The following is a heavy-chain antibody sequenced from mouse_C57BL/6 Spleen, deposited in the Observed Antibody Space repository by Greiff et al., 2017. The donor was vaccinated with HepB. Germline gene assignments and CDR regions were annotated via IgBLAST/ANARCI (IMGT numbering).Heavy chain of an antibody. CDR1: GYTFTSYW. V-gene: IGHV1-59*01. J-gene: IGHJ2*01. CDR2: IDPSDSYT. D-gene: IGHD2-1*01. CDR3: ARRGGNYGMDY. Sequence: VQLQQPGAELVRPGTSVKLSCKASGYTFTSYWMHWVKQRPGQGLEWIGVIDPSDSYTNYNQKFKGKATLTVDTSSSTAYMQLSSLTSEDSAVYYCARRGGNYGMDYWGQGTTLTVSS.